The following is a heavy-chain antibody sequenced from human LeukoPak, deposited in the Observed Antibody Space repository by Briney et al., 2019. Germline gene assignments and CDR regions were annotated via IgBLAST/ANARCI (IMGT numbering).Heavy chain of an antibody. CDR1: GYTFTSYY. CDR2: INPSGGST. J-gene: IGHJ4*02. Sequence: GASVKVSCKASGYTFTSYYMHWVRQAPGQGLEWMGIINPSGGSTSYAQKFQGRVTMTRDMSTSTVYMELSSLRAEDTAVYYCAKVEGREMATPMVYWGQGTLVTVSS. CDR3: AKVEGREMATPMVY. V-gene: IGHV1-46*01. D-gene: IGHD5-24*01.